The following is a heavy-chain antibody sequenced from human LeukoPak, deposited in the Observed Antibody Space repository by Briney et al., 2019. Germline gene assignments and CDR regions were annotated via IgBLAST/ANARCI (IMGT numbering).Heavy chain of an antibody. J-gene: IGHJ5*02. Sequence: GGSLRLSCAASGFTFSSYAMHWVRQAPGKGLEWVAVISYDGSNKYYADSVKGRFTISRDNSKNTLYLQMNSLRAEDTAVYYCAKDLGDYGDYSTGWFDPWGQGTLVTVSS. CDR2: ISYDGSNK. CDR1: GFTFSSYA. D-gene: IGHD4-17*01. V-gene: IGHV3-30-3*01. CDR3: AKDLGDYGDYSTGWFDP.